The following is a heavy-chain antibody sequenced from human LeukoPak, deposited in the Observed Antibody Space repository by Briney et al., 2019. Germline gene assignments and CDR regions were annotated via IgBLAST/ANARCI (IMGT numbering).Heavy chain of an antibody. V-gene: IGHV1-18*01. CDR2: ISAYNGHT. CDR1: GYTFASYG. CDR3: ARPARKVYGSGSYTDYYYYGMDV. J-gene: IGHJ6*02. D-gene: IGHD3-10*01. Sequence: ASVKVSCKASGYTFASYGISWVRQAPGQGLEWMGWISAYNGHTNYAQNFQGRASLTTDTSTSTAYMALRSLTSDDTAVYYCARPARKVYGSGSYTDYYYYGMDVWGQGTTVTVSS.